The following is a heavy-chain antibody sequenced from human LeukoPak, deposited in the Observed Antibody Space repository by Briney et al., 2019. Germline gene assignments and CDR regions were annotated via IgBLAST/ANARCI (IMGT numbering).Heavy chain of an antibody. J-gene: IGHJ4*02. Sequence: PGGSLRLSCAASGFTFSSYAMHWVRQAPGKGLEWVAVISYDGSNKYYADSVKGRFTISRDNSKNTLYLQMNSLRAEDTAVYYCARDIAVADLDYWGQGTLVTVSS. CDR1: GFTFSSYA. D-gene: IGHD6-19*01. CDR3: ARDIAVADLDY. V-gene: IGHV3-30*04. CDR2: ISYDGSNK.